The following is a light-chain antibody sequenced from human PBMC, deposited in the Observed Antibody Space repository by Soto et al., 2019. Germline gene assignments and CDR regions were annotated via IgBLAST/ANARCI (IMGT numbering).Light chain of an antibody. CDR2: GAS. J-gene: IGKJ2*01. CDR3: QQSYRSPYT. Sequence: DIQLTQSPSSLSASVGDRVTVTCRTSQSINIYLNWYQQKPGKAPTLLIHGASSLQSGVPSRFSGGGSRTDFTLTISSLQTEDFATYYCQQSYRSPYTFGQGTKLEI. CDR1: QSINIY. V-gene: IGKV1-39*01.